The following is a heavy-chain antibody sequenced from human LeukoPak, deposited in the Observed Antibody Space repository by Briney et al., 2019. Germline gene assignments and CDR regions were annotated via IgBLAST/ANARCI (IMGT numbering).Heavy chain of an antibody. D-gene: IGHD3-16*01. CDR2: IIPIFGTA. Sequence: GASVNVSCKASGGTFSSYAISWVRQAPGQGLEWMGGIIPIFGTANYAQKFQGRVTITADESTSTAYMELSSLRSEDTAVYYCAGPMITAGSGMDVWGQGTTVTVSS. V-gene: IGHV1-69*13. CDR1: GGTFSSYA. J-gene: IGHJ6*02. CDR3: AGPMITAGSGMDV.